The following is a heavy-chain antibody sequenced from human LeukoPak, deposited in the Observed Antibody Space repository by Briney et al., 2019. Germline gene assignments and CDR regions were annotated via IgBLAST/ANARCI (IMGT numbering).Heavy chain of an antibody. CDR2: IYYSGST. J-gene: IGHJ4*02. V-gene: IGHV4-39*01. Sequence: PSETLSLTCTVSGGSISSSSYYWGWIRQPPGKGLEWIGSIYYSGSTYYNPSLKSRVTISVDTPKNQFSLKLSSVTAADTAVYYCARLSGPFDYWGQGTLVTVSS. D-gene: IGHD1-14*01. CDR1: GGSISSSSYY. CDR3: ARLSGPFDY.